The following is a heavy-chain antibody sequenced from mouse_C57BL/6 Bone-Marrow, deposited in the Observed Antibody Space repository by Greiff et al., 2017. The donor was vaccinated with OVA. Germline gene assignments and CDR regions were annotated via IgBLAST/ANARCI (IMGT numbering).Heavy chain of an antibody. D-gene: IGHD1-1*01. CDR3: AFYYGSTYFDV. Sequence: VHVKQSGAELVKPGASVKLSCTASGFNIKDYYMHWVKQRTEQGLEWIGRIDPEDGETKYAPKFQGKATITADTSSNTAYLQLSSLTSEDTAVYYCAFYYGSTYFDVWGTGTTVTVSS. CDR1: GFNIKDYY. V-gene: IGHV14-2*01. CDR2: IDPEDGET. J-gene: IGHJ1*03.